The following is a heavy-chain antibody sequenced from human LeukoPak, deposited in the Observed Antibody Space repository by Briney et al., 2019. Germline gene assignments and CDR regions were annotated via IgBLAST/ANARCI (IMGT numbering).Heavy chain of an antibody. CDR1: GCTFSSYA. Sequence: SSVKVSCKASGCTFSSYAISWVRQPPGQGLEWMGGIIPIFGTAKYAQKFQGRVTNTTDEYTSTAYMELSSMSSEDTAVYYCERVGTLGYCSSGSCYSGSFDYWGQGTLVTVSS. J-gene: IGHJ4*02. V-gene: IGHV1-69*05. CDR3: ERVGTLGYCSSGSCYSGSFDY. D-gene: IGHD2-15*01. CDR2: IIPIFGTA.